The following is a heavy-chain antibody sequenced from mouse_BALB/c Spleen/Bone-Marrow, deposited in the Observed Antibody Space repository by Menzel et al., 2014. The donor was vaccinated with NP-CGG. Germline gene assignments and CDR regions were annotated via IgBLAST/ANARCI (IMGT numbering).Heavy chain of an antibody. CDR2: INSNGGIT. CDR3: AKNQEAFDY. CDR1: GFTFSNYG. J-gene: IGHJ2*01. V-gene: IGHV5-6-3*01. Sequence: EVKLMESGGGLVQPGGSLKLSCAASGFTFSNYGMSWVRQTPDKRLELVATINSNGGITYYPDSVKGRFTISRDNAKNTLYLQMSSLESEDTAMYYCAKNQEAFDYWGQGTTLTVSS. D-gene: IGHD3-2*02.